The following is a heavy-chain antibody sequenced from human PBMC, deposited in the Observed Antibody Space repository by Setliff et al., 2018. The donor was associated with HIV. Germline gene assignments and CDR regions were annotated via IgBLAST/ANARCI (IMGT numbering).Heavy chain of an antibody. Sequence: GGSLRLSCAASEFTVSSNYMSWVRQAPGKGLEWVSVIYSGGSTYYTDSVKGLFTISRDNSKNTLYLQMNSLRAEDTAVYYFARLAYYDFCNGYSYYMDVWGKGTTVTVSS. J-gene: IGHJ6*03. V-gene: IGHV3-66*02. D-gene: IGHD3-3*01. CDR2: IYSGGST. CDR3: ARLAYYDFCNGYSYYMDV. CDR1: EFTVSSNY.